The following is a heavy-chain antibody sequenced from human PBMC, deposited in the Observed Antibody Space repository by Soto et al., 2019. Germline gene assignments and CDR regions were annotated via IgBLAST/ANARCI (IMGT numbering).Heavy chain of an antibody. J-gene: IGHJ5*02. D-gene: IGHD2-2*01. CDR3: ARRRLGEYCSSTSCSSGWFDP. Sequence: SETLSLTCAVYGGSFSGYYWSWIRQPPGKGLEWIGEINHSGSTNYNPSLKSRVTISVDTSKNQFSLKLSSVTAADTAVYYCARRRLGEYCSSTSCSSGWFDPWGQGTLVTVSS. V-gene: IGHV4-34*01. CDR1: GGSFSGYY. CDR2: INHSGST.